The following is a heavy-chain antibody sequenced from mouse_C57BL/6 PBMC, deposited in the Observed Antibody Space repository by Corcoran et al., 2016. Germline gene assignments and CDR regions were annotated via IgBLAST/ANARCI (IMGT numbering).Heavy chain of an antibody. CDR2: ISYDGSN. J-gene: IGHJ3*01. CDR3: AYYDYDEAWFAY. CDR1: GYSITSGYY. D-gene: IGHD2-4*01. Sequence: DVQLQESGPGLVKPSQSLSLTCSVTGYSITSGYYWNWIRQFPGNKLEWMGYISYDGSNNYNPSLKNRISITRDTSKNQFFLKLNSVTTEDTATYYCAYYDYDEAWFAYWGQGTLVTVSA. V-gene: IGHV3-6*01.